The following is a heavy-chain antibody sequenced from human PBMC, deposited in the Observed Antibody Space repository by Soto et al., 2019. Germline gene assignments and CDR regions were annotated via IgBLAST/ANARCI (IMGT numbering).Heavy chain of an antibody. Sequence: GGSLRLSCAASGFTFDYYAMHWVRQAPGKGLEWVSLISCDGGSTYYADSVKGRFTISRDNSKNSLYLQMNSLRAEDTALYYCAKNNRPYYYYGMDVWGQGTTVTVSS. J-gene: IGHJ6*02. V-gene: IGHV3-43D*04. CDR1: GFTFDYYA. CDR2: ISCDGGST. CDR3: AKNNRPYYYYGMDV.